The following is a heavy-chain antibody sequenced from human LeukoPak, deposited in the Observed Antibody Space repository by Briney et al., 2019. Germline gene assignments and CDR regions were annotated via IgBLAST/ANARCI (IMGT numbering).Heavy chain of an antibody. J-gene: IGHJ6*03. CDR2: FYYSGST. CDR1: GGSISSSTYY. V-gene: IGHV4-39*01. Sequence: SETLSLTCPVSGGSISSSTYYWGWIRQPPGKGLEWIGSFYYSGSTYYNPSLKSRVTISVDTSKNQFSLKLSSVTAADTAVYYCARQRAICSSTSCYGYYYYMDVWGKGTTVTISS. CDR3: ARQRAICSSTSCYGYYYYMDV. D-gene: IGHD2-2*01.